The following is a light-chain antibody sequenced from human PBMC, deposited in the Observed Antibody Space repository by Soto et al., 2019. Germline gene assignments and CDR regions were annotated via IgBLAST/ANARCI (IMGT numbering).Light chain of an antibody. CDR2: AAF. V-gene: IGKV1-6*01. CDR3: LQYYNFSWT. J-gene: IGKJ1*01. Sequence: IQLTQSPSSLSASVGDRVTITCRASQDIRNDLAWYQQKPGQAPHLLIFAAFNLQSGVPSRFSGGGSGTHFTLAISSLQPDDFATYYCLQYYNFSWTFGQGTKVDIK. CDR1: QDIRND.